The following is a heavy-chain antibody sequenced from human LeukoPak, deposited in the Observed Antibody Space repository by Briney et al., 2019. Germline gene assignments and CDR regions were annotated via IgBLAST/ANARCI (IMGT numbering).Heavy chain of an antibody. V-gene: IGHV3-48*03. CDR3: ARGPRYSYGYDY. CDR2: ISSSGSTI. CDR1: GFXFNNYA. D-gene: IGHD5-18*01. Sequence: GGSLRLSCVASGFXFNNYAMNWVRQAPGKGLEWVSYISSSGSTIFYADSVKGRFTFSRDNARDSLYLQMNSLRAEDTAVYYCARGPRYSYGYDYWGQGTLVTVSS. J-gene: IGHJ4*02.